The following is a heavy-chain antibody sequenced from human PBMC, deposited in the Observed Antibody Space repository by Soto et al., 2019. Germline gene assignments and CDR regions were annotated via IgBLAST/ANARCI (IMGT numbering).Heavy chain of an antibody. CDR1: GYNFNDYF. J-gene: IGHJ4*02. D-gene: IGHD3-9*01. Sequence: ASVKVSWKASGYNFNDYFMHWVRQAPGQGLEWMGWVRPKSGEVKYEQKFQGRVTMTSDMSISTAYMELTRLTSDDTAVYFCAAETGADTFDYWGQGTLVTVSS. CDR2: VRPKSGEV. V-gene: IGHV1-2*02. CDR3: AAETGADTFDY.